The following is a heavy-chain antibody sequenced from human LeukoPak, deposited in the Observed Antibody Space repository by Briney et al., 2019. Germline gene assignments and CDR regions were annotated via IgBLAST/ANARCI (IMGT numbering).Heavy chain of an antibody. CDR3: ARVGRFYYYDSSGYYPWGDY. CDR1: GYTFTSYG. CDR2: ISAYNGNT. Sequence: GASVKVSCKASGYTFTSYGISWVRQAPGQGLEWMGWISAYNGNTNYAQKLQGRVTMTTDTSTGTAYMELRSLRSDDTAVYYCARVGRFYYYDSSGYYPWGDYWGQGTLVTVSS. J-gene: IGHJ4*02. V-gene: IGHV1-18*01. D-gene: IGHD3-22*01.